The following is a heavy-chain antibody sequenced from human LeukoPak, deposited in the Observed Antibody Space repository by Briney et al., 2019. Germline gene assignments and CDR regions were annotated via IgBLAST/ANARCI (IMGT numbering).Heavy chain of an antibody. D-gene: IGHD6-13*01. CDR2: INSDGSST. CDR3: ATAAAGTIY. J-gene: IGHJ4*02. CDR1: GFTFSSYW. Sequence: PGGSLRLSCAASGFTFSSYWMHWVRQAPGKGLVWVSRINSDGSSTSYADSVKGRFTISRDNAKNSLYLQMNSLRAEDTALYYCATAAAGTIYWGQGTLVTVSS. V-gene: IGHV3-74*01.